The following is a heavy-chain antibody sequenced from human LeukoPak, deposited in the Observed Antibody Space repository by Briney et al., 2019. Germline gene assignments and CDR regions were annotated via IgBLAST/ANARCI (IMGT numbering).Heavy chain of an antibody. CDR1: GFTFSSYW. Sequence: GGSLRLSCAASGFTFSSYWMTWVRQAPGKGLEWVANIKQDGSQKDYVDSVKGRFTISRDNAKNSLYLQMNSLRAEDTAVYFCAREIHSTGYYYAGGYMDVWGEGTTVTVSS. CDR3: AREIHSTGYYYAGGYMDV. V-gene: IGHV3-7*01. CDR2: IKQDGSQK. D-gene: IGHD3-22*01. J-gene: IGHJ6*03.